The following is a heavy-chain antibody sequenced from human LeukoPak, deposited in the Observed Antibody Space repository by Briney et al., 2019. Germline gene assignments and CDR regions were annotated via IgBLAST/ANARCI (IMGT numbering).Heavy chain of an antibody. J-gene: IGHJ3*02. CDR3: ARVDFDMGGSYYGAFDI. CDR2: IIPIFGTA. Sequence: ASVNVTFKATRGTFRSHAISWVRQAPGQGLEWMGGIIPIFGTANYAQKFQGRVTITTDESTSTAYMELSSLRSEDTAVYYCARVDFDMGGSYYGAFDIWGQGTMVTVSS. CDR1: RGTFRSHA. D-gene: IGHD1-26*01. V-gene: IGHV1-69*05.